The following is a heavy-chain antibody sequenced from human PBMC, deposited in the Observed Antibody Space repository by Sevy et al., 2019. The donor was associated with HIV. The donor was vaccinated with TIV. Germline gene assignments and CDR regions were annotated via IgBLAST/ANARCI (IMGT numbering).Heavy chain of an antibody. CDR3: AISSRAGLNWFDP. Sequence: GGCLRLSCAASGFSVSKIYMTWVRQAPGKGLEWVSIIYAGGGTYYADSVKGRFTISRDKSRNTLFLQMTNLRADDTAVYYCAISSRAGLNWFDPWGRGTLVTVSS. J-gene: IGHJ5*02. CDR2: IYAGGGT. V-gene: IGHV3-53*01. CDR1: GFSVSKIY. D-gene: IGHD6-19*01.